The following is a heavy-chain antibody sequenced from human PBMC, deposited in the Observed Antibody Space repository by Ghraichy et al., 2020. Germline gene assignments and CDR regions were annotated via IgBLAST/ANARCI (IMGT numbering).Heavy chain of an antibody. D-gene: IGHD3-9*01. CDR3: ARDTTPTYYDLLTGPREFDY. J-gene: IGHJ4*02. CDR2: ISSSTSYI. CDR1: GFTFRSYG. V-gene: IGHV3-21*06. Sequence: GGSLRLSCAASGFTFRSYGMNWVRQAPGKGLEWVASISSSTSYIYYGESVKGRFTISRDNAKNSLYLQMNSLRAEDTAVYYCARDTTPTYYDLLTGPREFDYWGQGTLVTVSS.